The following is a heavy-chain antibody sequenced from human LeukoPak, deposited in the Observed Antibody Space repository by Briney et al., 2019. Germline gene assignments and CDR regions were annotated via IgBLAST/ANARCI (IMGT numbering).Heavy chain of an antibody. V-gene: IGHV3-21*01. CDR3: ASFVGGSGSRDY. D-gene: IGHD3-10*01. CDR1: GFTFSSYS. J-gene: IGHJ4*02. Sequence: GGSLRLSCAASGFTFSSYSMNWVRQAPGKGLEWVSSISSSSSYIYYADSVKGRFTISRDNAKNSLYLQMNSLRAQDTAVYYCASFVGGSGSRDYWGQGTLVTVSS. CDR2: ISSSSSYI.